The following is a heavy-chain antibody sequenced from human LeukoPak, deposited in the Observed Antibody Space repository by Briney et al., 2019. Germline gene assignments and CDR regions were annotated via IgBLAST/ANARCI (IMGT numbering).Heavy chain of an antibody. V-gene: IGHV3-23*01. D-gene: IGHD2-15*01. J-gene: IGHJ6*02. CDR2: ISDSGGST. CDR1: GFTFGRYS. CDR3: AKAGGSSLAKYGMDV. Sequence: GGSLRLSCAAAGFTFGRYSVTWVRQAPGKGLEWVAVISDSGGSTFYADSVKGRFTISRDNSKNTLYLQMNSLRAEDTAVYYCAKAGGSSLAKYGMDVWGQGTTVTVSS.